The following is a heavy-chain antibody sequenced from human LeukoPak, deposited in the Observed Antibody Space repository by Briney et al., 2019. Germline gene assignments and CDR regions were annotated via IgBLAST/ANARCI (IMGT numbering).Heavy chain of an antibody. J-gene: IGHJ4*02. V-gene: IGHV3-48*04. CDR3: ARVPHDYSDYVAY. Sequence: GGTLRLSRAASGFSFDTYSMNWFRQAPGKGLEWVADISFSSTTIFYADFVKCRFTISRDNAQNSLYLQMSSLRAEDTAVYYCARVPHDYSDYVAYWGQGTLVTVSS. CDR2: ISFSSTTI. D-gene: IGHD4-11*01. CDR1: GFSFDTYS.